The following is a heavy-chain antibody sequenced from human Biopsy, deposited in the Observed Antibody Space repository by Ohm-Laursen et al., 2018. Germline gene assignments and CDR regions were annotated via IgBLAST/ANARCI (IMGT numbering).Heavy chain of an antibody. V-gene: IGHV4-59*04. D-gene: IGHD5-12*01. CDR3: ARVAGGYAYYYGMDV. CDR1: GGSFSDYY. CDR2: IYYDGIT. J-gene: IGHJ6*02. Sequence: GTLSLTWAVFGGSFSDYYWGWIRQPPGKGLEWIGNIYYDGITYYNPSLKSRVAMPVDTSKNQFSLRLTSMTAADTAVYYCARVAGGYAYYYGMDVWGQGTTVMVSS.